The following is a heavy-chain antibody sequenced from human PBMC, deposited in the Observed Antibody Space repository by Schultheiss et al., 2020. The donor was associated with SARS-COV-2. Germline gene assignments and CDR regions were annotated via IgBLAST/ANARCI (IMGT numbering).Heavy chain of an antibody. D-gene: IGHD6-25*01. Sequence: GESLKISCAASGFTVSSNYMSWVRQAPGKGLEWVSVIYSGGSTYYADSVKGRFTISRDNSKNTLYLQMNSLRAEDTAVYYCARAQNRGSGDDYWGQGTLVTVSS. CDR3: ARAQNRGSGDDY. CDR1: GFTVSSNY. CDR2: IYSGGST. J-gene: IGHJ4*02. V-gene: IGHV3-53*01.